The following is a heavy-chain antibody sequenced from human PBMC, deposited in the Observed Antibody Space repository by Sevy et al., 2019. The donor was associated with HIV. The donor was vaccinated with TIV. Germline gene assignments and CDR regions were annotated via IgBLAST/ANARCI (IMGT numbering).Heavy chain of an antibody. Sequence: SETLSLTCTVSGGSVSSGSYYWSWIRQPPGKGLEWIGYIYYSGRTNYNPSLKSRVTISVDTSKNQFSLKLSSVTAADTAVYYCARDAARLPYYFDYWGQGTLVTVSS. CDR1: GGSVSSGSYY. V-gene: IGHV4-61*01. J-gene: IGHJ4*02. CDR2: IYYSGRT. CDR3: ARDAARLPYYFDY. D-gene: IGHD2-15*01.